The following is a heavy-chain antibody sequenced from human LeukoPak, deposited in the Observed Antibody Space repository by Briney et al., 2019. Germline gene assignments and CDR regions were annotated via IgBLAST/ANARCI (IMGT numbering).Heavy chain of an antibody. D-gene: IGHD5-18*01. J-gene: IGHJ4*02. CDR2: IYTSGST. V-gene: IGHV4-4*07. CDR1: GGSISSYY. CDR3: ARDLYSYGSEYFDY. Sequence: SETLSLTCTVSGGSISSYYWSWIRQPAGKGLEWIGRIYTSGSTNYNPSLKSRVTMSVDTSKNQFSLKLSSVTAADTAVYYCARDLYSYGSEYFDYWGQGTLVTVPS.